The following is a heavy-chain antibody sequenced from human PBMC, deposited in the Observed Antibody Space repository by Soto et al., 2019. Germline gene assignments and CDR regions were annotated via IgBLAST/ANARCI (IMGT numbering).Heavy chain of an antibody. V-gene: IGHV4-30-4*01. J-gene: IGHJ4*02. Sequence: QVQLQESGPGLVKPSQTLSLTCTVSGGSISSGDYYWSWIRQPPGKGLEWIGYIYYSGSTYYNPSLKSRVTISVDTSKNQCSLKLSSVTAADTAVYYCARVVIAAAGTGGYYFDYWGQGTLVTVSS. CDR1: GGSISSGDYY. CDR2: IYYSGST. CDR3: ARVVIAAAGTGGYYFDY. D-gene: IGHD6-13*01.